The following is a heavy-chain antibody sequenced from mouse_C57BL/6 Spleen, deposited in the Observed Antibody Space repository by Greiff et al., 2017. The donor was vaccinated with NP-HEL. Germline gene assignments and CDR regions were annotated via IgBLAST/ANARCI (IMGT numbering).Heavy chain of an antibody. CDR1: GFTFSDYG. Sequence: VQLQQSGGGLVKPGGSLKLSCAASGFTFSDYGMHWVRQAPEKGLEWVAYISSGSSTIYYVDTVKGRFTISRDNAKNTLFLQMTSLRSEDTAMYYCARPGDYDGGYAMDYWGQGTSVTVSS. V-gene: IGHV5-17*01. D-gene: IGHD2-4*01. CDR2: ISSGSSTI. J-gene: IGHJ4*01. CDR3: ARPGDYDGGYAMDY.